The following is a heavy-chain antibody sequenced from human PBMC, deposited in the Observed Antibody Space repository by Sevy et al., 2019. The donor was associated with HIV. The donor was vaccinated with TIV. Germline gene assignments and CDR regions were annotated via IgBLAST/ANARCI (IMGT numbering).Heavy chain of an antibody. Sequence: GGSLRLSCAASGFTFSTYWMSWFRQAPGKGLEWVANINADGTEKFYVDSVKGRFTMSRDNAKNSLYLQMNSLRAEDAAVYYCARDNATVSRRGLRYYYYGTDVWGQGTTVTVSS. D-gene: IGHD2-2*01. J-gene: IGHJ6*02. CDR1: GFTFSTYW. CDR3: ARDNATVSRRGLRYYYYGTDV. CDR2: INADGTEK. V-gene: IGHV3-7*01.